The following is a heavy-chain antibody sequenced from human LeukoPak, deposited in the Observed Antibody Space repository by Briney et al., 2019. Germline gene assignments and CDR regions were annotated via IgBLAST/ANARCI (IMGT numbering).Heavy chain of an antibody. D-gene: IGHD6-19*01. CDR1: GYTFTSYG. V-gene: IGHV1-18*01. J-gene: IGHJ4*02. CDR3: TSLLADLQGYYFDY. Sequence: ASVKVSCKASGYTFTSYGISWVRQAPGQGLEWMGWISAYNGNTNYAQKLQGRVTMTEDTSTDTAYMEPSSLRSEDTALYYCTSLLADLQGYYFDYWGQGTLVTVSS. CDR2: ISAYNGNT.